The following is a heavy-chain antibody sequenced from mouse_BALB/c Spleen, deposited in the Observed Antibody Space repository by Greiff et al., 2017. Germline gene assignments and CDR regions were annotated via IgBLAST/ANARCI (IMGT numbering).Heavy chain of an antibody. V-gene: IGHV10-1*02. D-gene: IGHD2-1*01. CDR1: GFTFNTYA. CDR2: IRSKSNNYAT. Sequence: EVQLVESGGGLVQPKGSLKLSCAASGFTFNTYAMNWVRQAPGKGLEWVARIRSKSNNYATYYADSVKDRFTISRDDSQSMLYLQMNNLKTEDTAMYYCVRRNHWYFDVWGAGTTVTVSS. CDR3: VRRNHWYFDV. J-gene: IGHJ1*01.